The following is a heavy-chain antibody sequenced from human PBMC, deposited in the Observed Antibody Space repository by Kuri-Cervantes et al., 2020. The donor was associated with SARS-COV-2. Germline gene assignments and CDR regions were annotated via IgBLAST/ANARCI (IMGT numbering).Heavy chain of an antibody. Sequence: ASVKVSCKASGYTFTSYGISWVRQAPGQGLEWMGWISAYNGNTNYAQKLQGRVTMTTDTSTSTAYMELRSLRSDDTAVYYCARDTRYYYDSSGYAEPFDYWGQGTLVNVSS. CDR3: ARDTRYYYDSSGYAEPFDY. CDR1: GYTFTSYG. CDR2: ISAYNGNT. V-gene: IGHV1-18*01. D-gene: IGHD3-22*01. J-gene: IGHJ4*02.